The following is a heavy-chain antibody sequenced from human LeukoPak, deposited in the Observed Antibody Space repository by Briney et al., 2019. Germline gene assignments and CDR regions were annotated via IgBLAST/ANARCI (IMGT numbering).Heavy chain of an antibody. J-gene: IGHJ4*02. CDR2: INHSGST. CDR3: AGLGYCSSTSCYTDGPYYFDY. D-gene: IGHD2-2*02. V-gene: IGHV4-34*01. CDR1: GGSFSGYY. Sequence: PSETLSLTCAVYGGSFSGYYWSWIRQPPGKGLEWIGEINHSGSTNYNPSLKSRVTISVDTSKNQFSLKLSSVTAADTAVYYCAGLGYCSSTSCYTDGPYYFDYWGQGTLVTVSS.